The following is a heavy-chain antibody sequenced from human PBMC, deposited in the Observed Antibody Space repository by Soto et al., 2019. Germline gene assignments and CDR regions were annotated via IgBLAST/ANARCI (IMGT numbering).Heavy chain of an antibody. V-gene: IGHV4-30-4*01. CDR2: IYYSGST. Sequence: SETLSLTCTVSGGSISSGDYYWSWIRQPPGKGLEWIGYIYYSGSTYYTPSLKSRVTISVDTSKNQFSLKLSSVTAADTAVYYCAKEPVSITIFGVNGMDVWGQGTTVTVSS. J-gene: IGHJ6*02. D-gene: IGHD3-3*01. CDR1: GGSISSGDYY. CDR3: AKEPVSITIFGVNGMDV.